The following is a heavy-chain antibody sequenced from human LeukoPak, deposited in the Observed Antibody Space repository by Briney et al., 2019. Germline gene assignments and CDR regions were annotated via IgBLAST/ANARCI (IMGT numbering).Heavy chain of an antibody. J-gene: IGHJ6*03. V-gene: IGHV4-59*12. CDR1: GGSISSYY. CDR3: AREGNFASYDLLTGIMDV. Sequence: SETLSLTCTVSGGSISSYYWTWIRQPPGKGLEWIGYIYNSGSTNYNPSLKSRVTMSVDTSKNQFSLKMSSVTAADTAVYYCAREGNFASYDLLTGIMDVWGKGTTVTISS. CDR2: IYNSGST. D-gene: IGHD3-9*01.